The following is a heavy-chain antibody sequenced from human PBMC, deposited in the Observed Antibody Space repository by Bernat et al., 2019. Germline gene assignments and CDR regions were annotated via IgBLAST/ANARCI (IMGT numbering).Heavy chain of an antibody. CDR2: INPNSGGT. J-gene: IGHJ6*02. CDR1: GYTFTGYY. D-gene: IGHD5-18*01. V-gene: IGHV1-2*04. Sequence: QVQLVQSGAELKKPGASVKVSCKASGYTFTGYYMHWVRQAPGQGLEWMGWINPNSGGTNYAQKFQGWVTMTRDTSISTAYMELSRLRSDDTAVYYCARGREDTAMVYYYYYYGMDVWGQGTTVTVSS. CDR3: ARGREDTAMVYYYYYYGMDV.